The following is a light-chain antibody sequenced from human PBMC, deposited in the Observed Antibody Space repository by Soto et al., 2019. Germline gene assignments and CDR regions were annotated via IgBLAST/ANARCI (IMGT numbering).Light chain of an antibody. CDR3: GTWDSSLSADV. CDR2: ENN. J-gene: IGLJ1*01. V-gene: IGLV1-51*02. Sequence: QSALTQPPSVSAAPGQKVTISCSGSSSNIGNNYVSWYQQLPGTAPKLLIYENNKRPSGIPDRFSGSKSGTSATLGITGLQTGDEADYYCGTWDSSLSADVFGTG. CDR1: SSNIGNNY.